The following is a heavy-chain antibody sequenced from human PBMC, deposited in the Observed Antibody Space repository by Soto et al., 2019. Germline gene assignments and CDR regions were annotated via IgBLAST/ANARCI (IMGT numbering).Heavy chain of an antibody. V-gene: IGHV3-33*01. D-gene: IGHD1-26*01. J-gene: IGHJ4*02. Sequence: QVQLVESGGGVVQPGRSLRLSCAASGFTFSTYGIHWVRQAPGKGLEWVAVIWHDGSYKYYADSVKGRFTISRDNSKNTLHLQMNSLTAGDTAVYYCARAVGPFDYWGQGTLVTVSS. CDR1: GFTFSTYG. CDR2: IWHDGSYK. CDR3: ARAVGPFDY.